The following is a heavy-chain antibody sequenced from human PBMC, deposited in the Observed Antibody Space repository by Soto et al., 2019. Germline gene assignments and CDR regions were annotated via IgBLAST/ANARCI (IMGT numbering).Heavy chain of an antibody. CDR3: ARVPIAAPADAFDI. D-gene: IGHD6-6*01. CDR2: ISAYNGNT. Sequence: GASVKVPCKASGYTFTSYGISWVRQAPGQGLEWMGWISAYNGNTNYAQKLQGRVTMTTDTSTSTAYMELRSLRSDDTAVYYCARVPIAAPADAFDIWGQGTMVTVSS. J-gene: IGHJ3*02. V-gene: IGHV1-18*01. CDR1: GYTFTSYG.